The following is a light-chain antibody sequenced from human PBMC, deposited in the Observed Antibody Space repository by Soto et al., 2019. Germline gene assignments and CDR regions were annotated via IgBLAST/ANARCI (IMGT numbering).Light chain of an antibody. Sequence: QSALTQPHSVSGSPGQSVTISCTGTSSDVGDYNYVSWYQHHPGKAPQLMIFDVTERPSGVPDRFSGSKSGNTASLTISGLQAEDEADYYCCSYAGRRVFGGGTKLTVL. V-gene: IGLV2-11*01. CDR1: SSDVGDYNY. CDR3: CSYAGRRV. CDR2: DVT. J-gene: IGLJ3*02.